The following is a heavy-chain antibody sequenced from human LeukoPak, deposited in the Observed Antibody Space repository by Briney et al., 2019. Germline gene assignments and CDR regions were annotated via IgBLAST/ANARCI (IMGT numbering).Heavy chain of an antibody. CDR2: ISSNGGST. D-gene: IGHD3-22*01. Sequence: GGSLRLSCAASGFTFSSYAMHWVRQAPGKGLEYVSAISSNGGSTYYANSVKGRFTISRDNSKNTLYLQMGSLRAEDMAVYYCARAASYYYDSSGYFDYWGQGTLVTVSS. J-gene: IGHJ4*02. CDR1: GFTFSSYA. CDR3: ARAASYYYDSSGYFDY. V-gene: IGHV3-64*01.